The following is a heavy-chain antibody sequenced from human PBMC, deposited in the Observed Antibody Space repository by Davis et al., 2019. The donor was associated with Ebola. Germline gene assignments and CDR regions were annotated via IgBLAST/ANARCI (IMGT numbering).Heavy chain of an antibody. Sequence: PGGSLRLSCAASGFTFSNYWMHWVRQAPGKGLVWVSRINSDGSSTSYADSVKGRFTISRDNAKNTLYLQMNSLRVEDTAVYYCAGEGGFCSSTSCWKWFDPWGQGTLVTVSS. CDR2: INSDGSST. D-gene: IGHD2-2*01. V-gene: IGHV3-74*01. CDR1: GFTFSNYW. CDR3: AGEGGFCSSTSCWKWFDP. J-gene: IGHJ5*02.